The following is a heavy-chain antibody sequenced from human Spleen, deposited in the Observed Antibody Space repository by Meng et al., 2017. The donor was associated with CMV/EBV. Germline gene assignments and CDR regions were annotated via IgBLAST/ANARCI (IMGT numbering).Heavy chain of an antibody. J-gene: IGHJ6*02. CDR1: GLNFSDYG. V-gene: IGHV3-23*03. Sequence: GGSLRLSCAASGLNFSDYGMTWVRQAPGKGLEWVSVIYRGSKRSYYADAVKGRFTISRDDSRDTLYLQMTSLRGEDTAVYYCAKLPAAIRLDGFYGMDVWGQGTTVTVSS. CDR2: IYRGSKRS. D-gene: IGHD2-2*02. CDR3: AKLPAAIRLDGFYGMDV.